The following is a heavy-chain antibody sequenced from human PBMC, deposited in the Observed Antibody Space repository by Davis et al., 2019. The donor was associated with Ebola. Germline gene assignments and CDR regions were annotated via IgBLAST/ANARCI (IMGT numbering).Heavy chain of an antibody. CDR2: IIPIFGTA. V-gene: IGHV1-69*06. CDR3: ANRGDDFWSGYYDYYYGMDV. J-gene: IGHJ6*02. Sequence: SVKVSCKASGYTFTSYYMHWVRQAPGQGLEWMGGIIPIFGTANYAQKFQGRVTITADKSTSTAYMELSSLRSEDTAVYYCANRGDDFWSGYYDYYYGMDVWGQGTTVTVSS. CDR1: GYTFTSYY. D-gene: IGHD3-3*01.